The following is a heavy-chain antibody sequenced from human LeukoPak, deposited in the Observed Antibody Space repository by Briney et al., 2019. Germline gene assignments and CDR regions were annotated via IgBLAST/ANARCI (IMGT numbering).Heavy chain of an antibody. Sequence: GGSLRLSCAASVFSLSTYYMSWVRQAPGKGLEWVSVIYSSGSTYYADSVKGRFTISRDTSENTVYLQMNSLTADDTAVYYCPIRQDDSPLGYWGQGTLVTVSS. D-gene: IGHD3-9*01. CDR3: PIRQDDSPLGY. CDR1: VFSLSTYY. CDR2: IYSSGST. V-gene: IGHV3-53*05. J-gene: IGHJ4*02.